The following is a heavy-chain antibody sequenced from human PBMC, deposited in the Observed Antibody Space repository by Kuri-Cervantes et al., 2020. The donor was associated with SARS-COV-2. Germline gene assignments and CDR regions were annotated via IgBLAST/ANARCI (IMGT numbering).Heavy chain of an antibody. CDR1: GGSISNYGYY. D-gene: IGHD2-2*01. V-gene: IGHV4-61*02. Sequence: SETLSLTCTVSGGSISNYGYYWSWIRQPAGKGLEWIGFIYASGGTSYNASLKSRVTISVDTSKNQFSLKLGSVTAADTAVYYCARGPQLLSPEAFDIWGQGTMVTVS. J-gene: IGHJ3*02. CDR3: ARGPQLLSPEAFDI. CDR2: IYASGGT.